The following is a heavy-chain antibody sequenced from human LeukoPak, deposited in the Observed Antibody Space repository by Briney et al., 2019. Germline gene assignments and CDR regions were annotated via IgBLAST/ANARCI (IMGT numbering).Heavy chain of an antibody. CDR2: ISSSSSYI. Sequence: GGSLRLSCAASGFTFSSYSMNWVRQAPGKGLEWVSSISSSSSYIYYADSVKGRFTISRDNAKNSLYLQMNSLRAEDTAVYYCVRVVTNWNDDDAFDIWGQGTMVTVSS. D-gene: IGHD1-1*01. V-gene: IGHV3-21*01. CDR3: VRVVTNWNDDDAFDI. J-gene: IGHJ3*02. CDR1: GFTFSSYS.